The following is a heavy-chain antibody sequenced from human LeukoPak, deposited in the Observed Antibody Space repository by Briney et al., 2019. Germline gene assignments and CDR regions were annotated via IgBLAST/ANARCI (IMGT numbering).Heavy chain of an antibody. J-gene: IGHJ4*02. V-gene: IGHV4-59*08. CDR3: ARLTARRGIVVVPAAIDY. CDR1: GGPISSYY. D-gene: IGHD2-2*01. Sequence: SETLSLTCTVSGGPISSYYWSWNRQPPGKGLEWIGYIYYSGSTNYNPSLKSRVTISVDTSKNQFSLKLSSVTAADTAVYYCARLTARRGIVVVPAAIDYWGQGTLVTVSS. CDR2: IYYSGST.